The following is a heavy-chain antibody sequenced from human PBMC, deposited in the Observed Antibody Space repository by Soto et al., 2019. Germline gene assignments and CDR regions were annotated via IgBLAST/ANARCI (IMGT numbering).Heavy chain of an antibody. CDR3: ARALGCYDGGDY. J-gene: IGHJ4*02. CDR2: IGTAGDT. Sequence: EVQLVESGGGLVQPGGSLRLSCAASGFTFSSYDMHWVRQATGKGLEWVSAIGTAGDTYYPGSVKGRFTISRENAKNSLYLQMNSLRAEDTAVYYCARALGCYDGGDYWGQGTLVTVSS. D-gene: IGHD5-12*01. V-gene: IGHV3-13*01. CDR1: GFTFSSYD.